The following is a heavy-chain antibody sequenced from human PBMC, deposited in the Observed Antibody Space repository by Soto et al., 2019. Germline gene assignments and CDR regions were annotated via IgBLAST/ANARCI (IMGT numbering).Heavy chain of an antibody. J-gene: IGHJ4*02. CDR2: ISAYNGNT. CDR1: GYTFTSYG. CDR3: ARALRFLEWLSPGGY. V-gene: IGHV1-18*01. D-gene: IGHD3-3*01. Sequence: QVQLVQSGAELKKPGASVKVSCKASGYTFTSYGISWGRQAPGQGLEWMGWISAYNGNTNYAQKLQGRVTMTTDTSTSTAYMELRSLRSDDTAVDYCARALRFLEWLSPGGYWGQGTLVTVSS.